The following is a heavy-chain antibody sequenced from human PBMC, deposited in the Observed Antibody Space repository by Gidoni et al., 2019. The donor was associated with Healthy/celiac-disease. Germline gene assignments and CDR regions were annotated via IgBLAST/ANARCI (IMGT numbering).Heavy chain of an antibody. V-gene: IGHV3-33*01. CDR1: GFTFSSYG. CDR3: ARGDVFGVVIMGGMDV. J-gene: IGHJ6*02. D-gene: IGHD3-3*01. Sequence: QVQLVESGGGVVQPGRSLRLSCAASGFTFSSYGMHWVRQAPGKGLEWVAVIWYDGSNKYYADSVKGRFTISRDNSKNTLYLQMNSLRAEDTAVYDCARGDVFGVVIMGGMDVWGQGTTVTVSS. CDR2: IWYDGSNK.